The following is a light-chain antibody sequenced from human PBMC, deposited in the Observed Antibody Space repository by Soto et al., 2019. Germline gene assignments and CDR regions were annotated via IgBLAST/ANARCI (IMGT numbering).Light chain of an antibody. Sequence: EIVLTQSPGTLSLSPGERATLSCRASQSISSSHLAWYQQKPGQAPRLLISGASSRATGIPDRFSGSGSGTDFTLTISRLEPEDFVVYYCQQYGSTPPWTFGQGTKVEIK. V-gene: IGKV3-20*01. CDR2: GAS. CDR1: QSISSSH. CDR3: QQYGSTPPWT. J-gene: IGKJ1*01.